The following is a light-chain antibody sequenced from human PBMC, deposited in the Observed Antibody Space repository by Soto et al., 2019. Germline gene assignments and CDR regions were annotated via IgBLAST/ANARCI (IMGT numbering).Light chain of an antibody. CDR2: GAS. V-gene: IGKV3-20*01. Sequence: EIVLTQSPGTLSLSPGERATLSCRASQSVSSSYLAWYQQKPGQAPRVLIHGASSRATGIPDRFSGSGSGTDFNLTNSRLEPEDVAVYFCQQYGNPPPNAFGQGTKVEIK. CDR1: QSVSSSY. J-gene: IGKJ2*01. CDR3: QQYGNPPPNA.